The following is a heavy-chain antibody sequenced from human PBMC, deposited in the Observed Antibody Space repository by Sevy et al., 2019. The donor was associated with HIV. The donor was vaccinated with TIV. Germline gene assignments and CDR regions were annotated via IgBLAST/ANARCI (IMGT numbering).Heavy chain of an antibody. CDR3: AAKGGYDGDPHTYYYYYYGMDV. CDR1: GFTFTSSA. CDR2: IVVGSANT. D-gene: IGHD5-12*01. V-gene: IGHV1-58*02. J-gene: IGHJ6*02. Sequence: GASVKVSCKASGFTFTSSAMQWVQQARGQRLEWIGWIVVGSANTNYAQKFQERVTITRDMSTSTAYMELISLRSEDTPVYYCAAKGGYDGDPHTYYYYYYGMDVWGQGTTVTVSS.